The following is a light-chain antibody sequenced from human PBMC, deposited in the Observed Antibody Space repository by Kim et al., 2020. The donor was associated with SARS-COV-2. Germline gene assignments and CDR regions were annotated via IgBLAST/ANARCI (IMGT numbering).Light chain of an antibody. CDR2: DVS. Sequence: QSITISCTDTSSNVSVYNSVSCYQQHPGKAPKIMIYDVSNRPSGVSNRFSGSKSGNTASLTISGLQAEDEADYYCSSYTSSSTRHVFGTGTKVTVL. CDR1: SSNVSVYNS. CDR3: SSYTSSSTRHV. V-gene: IGLV2-14*03. J-gene: IGLJ1*01.